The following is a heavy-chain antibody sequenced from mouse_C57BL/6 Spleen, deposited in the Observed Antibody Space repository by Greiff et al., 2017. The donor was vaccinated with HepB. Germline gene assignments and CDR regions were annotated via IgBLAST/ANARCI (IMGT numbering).Heavy chain of an antibody. Sequence: QVQLQQPGAELVMPGASVKLSCKASGYTFTSYWMHWVKQRPGQGLEWIGEIDPSDSYTNYNQKFKGKSTLTVDKSSSTAYMQLSSLTSEDSAVYSCERRTINYGYFDVGARGTTVPVSS. V-gene: IGHV1-69*01. CDR1: GYTFTSYW. CDR3: ERRTINYGYFDV. CDR2: IDPSDSYT. D-gene: IGHD1-1*01. J-gene: IGHJ1*03.